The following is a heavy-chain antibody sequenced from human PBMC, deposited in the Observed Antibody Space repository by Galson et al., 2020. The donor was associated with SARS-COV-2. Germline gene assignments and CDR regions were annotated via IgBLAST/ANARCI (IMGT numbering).Heavy chain of an antibody. V-gene: IGHV3-48*03. CDR2: ISRSGSTI. CDR3: ARAVITIFGVVMGYFDY. CDR1: GFTFSSYE. Sequence: GGSLRLSCAASGFTFSSYEMNWVRQAPGKGLEWVSYISRSGSTIYYAASVKGRFTISRDTAKNSLYLQMNSLRAEDAAVYYCARAVITIFGVVMGYFDYWGQGTLVTVSS. D-gene: IGHD3-3*01. J-gene: IGHJ4*02.